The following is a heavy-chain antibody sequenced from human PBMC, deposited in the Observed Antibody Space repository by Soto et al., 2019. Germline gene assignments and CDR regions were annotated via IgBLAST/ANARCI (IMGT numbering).Heavy chain of an antibody. V-gene: IGHV1-3*05. CDR3: ARAVGGPTSNLDY. CDR1: GYTFTSYA. CDR2: INAGNGNT. J-gene: IGHJ4*02. D-gene: IGHD3-16*01. Sequence: QGQLVQSGAEEKKPGASVKVSCKASGYTFTSYAMHWVRQAPGQRLEWMGWINAGNGNTKYSQKFQGRVTITRDTSASTAYMELSSLRSEDTAVYCCARAVGGPTSNLDYWGQGTLVTVSS.